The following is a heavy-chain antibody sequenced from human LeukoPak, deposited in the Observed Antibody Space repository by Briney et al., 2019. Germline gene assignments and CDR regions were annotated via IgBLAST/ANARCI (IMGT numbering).Heavy chain of an antibody. CDR3: ARDEYSGLYYYMDV. D-gene: IGHD5-12*01. J-gene: IGHJ6*03. V-gene: IGHV3-7*01. Sequence: DSVKGRFTISRDNAKESLHLQMNSLRAEDMAVYYCARDEYSGLYYYMDVWGKGTTVTVSS.